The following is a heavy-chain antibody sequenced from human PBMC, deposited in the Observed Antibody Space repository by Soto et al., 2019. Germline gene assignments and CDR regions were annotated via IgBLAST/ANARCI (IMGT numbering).Heavy chain of an antibody. D-gene: IGHD6-13*01. V-gene: IGHV1-18*04. J-gene: IGHJ4*02. CDR1: GYTFTDYY. CDR2: IIPYNVDT. Sequence: ASVKVSCKASGYTFTDYYISWMRQAPGQGLEWMGWIIPYNVDTNFAQKFQGRVTTTTDTSTSTAYMELRSLRSDDTAVYYCARGGFSSSWRLDYWGQGTLVTVSS. CDR3: ARGGFSSSWRLDY.